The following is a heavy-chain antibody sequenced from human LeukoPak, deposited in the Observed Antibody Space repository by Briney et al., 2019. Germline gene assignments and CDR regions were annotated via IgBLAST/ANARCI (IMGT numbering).Heavy chain of an antibody. V-gene: IGHV3-48*01. J-gene: IGHJ4*02. D-gene: IGHD6-19*01. Sequence: GGSLRLSCSASGFTFSSYYMSWVRQAPGKGLEWVSHISGTSDTTYYADSVKGRFSISRDNAKNSLYLQMDSLRVEDTAFYYCAKDNRRHYTSGPNPDSLHWGQGALVTVSS. CDR3: AKDNRRHYTSGPNPDSLH. CDR2: ISGTSDTT. CDR1: GFTFSSYY.